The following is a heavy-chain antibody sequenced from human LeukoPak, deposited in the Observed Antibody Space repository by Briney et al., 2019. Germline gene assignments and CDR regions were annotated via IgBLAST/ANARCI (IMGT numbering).Heavy chain of an antibody. Sequence: SETLSLTCTVSGGSISSSSYYWGWIRRPPGKGLEWIGSIYYSGSTYYNPSLKSRVTISVDTSKNQFSLKLSSVTAADTAVYYCARHRGYYDSPNWFDPWGQGTLVTVSS. CDR1: GGSISSSSYY. CDR2: IYYSGST. V-gene: IGHV4-39*01. D-gene: IGHD3-22*01. CDR3: ARHRGYYDSPNWFDP. J-gene: IGHJ5*02.